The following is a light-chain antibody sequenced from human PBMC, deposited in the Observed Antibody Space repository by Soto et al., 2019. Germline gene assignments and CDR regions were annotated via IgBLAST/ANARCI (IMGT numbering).Light chain of an antibody. Sequence: AIRMTQSPSSFSASTGDRVTITCRASQGISSYLAWYQQKPGKAPKLLIYAASTLQSGVPSRFSGSGSGTDFTLTISCLQSEDFATYYCQQYNNWPIFGQGTKLEIK. CDR1: QGISSY. J-gene: IGKJ2*01. CDR3: QQYNNWPI. CDR2: AAS. V-gene: IGKV1-8*01.